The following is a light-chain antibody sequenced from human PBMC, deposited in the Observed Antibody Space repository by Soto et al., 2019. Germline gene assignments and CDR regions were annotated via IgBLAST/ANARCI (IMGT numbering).Light chain of an antibody. V-gene: IGKV4-1*01. J-gene: IGKJ2*01. Sequence: DIVMTQSPDSLAVSLGERATINCKSSQTVLYSSNNKNYLAWYHQKPGQPPKLLIYWASTRESGVPDRFSGSGSGTDFTLTIGSLQAEDGAVYYCQQYFSAPYTFGQGTKREIK. CDR3: QQYFSAPYT. CDR2: WAS. CDR1: QTVLYSSNNKNY.